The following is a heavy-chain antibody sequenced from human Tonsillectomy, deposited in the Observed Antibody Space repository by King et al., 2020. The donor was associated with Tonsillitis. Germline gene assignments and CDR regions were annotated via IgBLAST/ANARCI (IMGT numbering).Heavy chain of an antibody. D-gene: IGHD1/OR15-1a*01. J-gene: IGHJ4*02. CDR1: GFTFSSYS. Sequence: VQLVESGGGLVKPGGSLRLSCAASGFTFSSYSMNWVRQAPGKGLEWVSSISSSSSYIYYADSVKGRFTISRDNAKNSLHLQMNSLRAEDTAVYYCARDLEQSLDYWGQGTLVTVSS. V-gene: IGHV3-21*01. CDR2: ISSSSSYI. CDR3: ARDLEQSLDY.